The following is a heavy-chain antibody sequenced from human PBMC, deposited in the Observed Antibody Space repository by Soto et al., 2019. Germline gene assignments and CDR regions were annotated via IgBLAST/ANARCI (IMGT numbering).Heavy chain of an antibody. D-gene: IGHD3-3*01. V-gene: IGHV3-11*01. CDR2: ISGRSDVI. Sequence: QVHLVESGGGLVKPGGSLRLSCAASGFSISDFYMSWVRQIPGKGLEWISYISGRSDVIHYVDSVKGRFTVSRDNARNSVFLQMDSLTAEDSGIYFCARERATDIRFASWGQGTLVTVSS. CDR3: ARERATDIRFAS. CDR1: GFSISDFY. J-gene: IGHJ5*02.